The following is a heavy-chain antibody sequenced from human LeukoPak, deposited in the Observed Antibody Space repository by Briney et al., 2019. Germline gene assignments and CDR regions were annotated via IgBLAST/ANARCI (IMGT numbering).Heavy chain of an antibody. Sequence: SETLSLTCTVSGGSISSYYWSWIRQPPGKGLEWIAYISDIGSINYNPSLKSRVTISVDTSKNQFSLKLSSVTAADTAVYYCARAKQALYSSGWYTHYYGMDVWGQGTTVTVSS. CDR1: GGSISSYY. CDR3: ARAKQALYSSGWYTHYYGMDV. J-gene: IGHJ6*02. CDR2: ISDIGSI. V-gene: IGHV4-59*01. D-gene: IGHD6-19*01.